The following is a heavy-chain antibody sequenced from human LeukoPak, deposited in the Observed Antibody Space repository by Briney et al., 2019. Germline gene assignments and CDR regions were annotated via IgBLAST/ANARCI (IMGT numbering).Heavy chain of an antibody. CDR1: GFTFSSYW. D-gene: IGHD1-26*01. V-gene: IGHV3-53*04. CDR3: ARDGKYGMDV. Sequence: PGGSLRLSCAASGFTFSSYWMSWVRQAPGKGLEWVSVIYSGGSTYYADSVKGRFAISRHNSKNTLYLQMNSLRAEDTAVYYCARDGKYGMDVWGQGTTVTVSS. CDR2: IYSGGST. J-gene: IGHJ6*02.